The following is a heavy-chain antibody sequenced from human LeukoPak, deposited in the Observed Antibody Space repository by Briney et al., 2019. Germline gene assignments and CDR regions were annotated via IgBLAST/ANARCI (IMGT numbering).Heavy chain of an antibody. J-gene: IGHJ4*02. CDR1: GGSFSGYY. Sequence: SETLSLTCAVYGGSFSGYYWSWIRQPPGKGLEWIGEINHSGSTNYNPSLKSRVTISVDTSKNQFSLKLSSVTAADTAVYYCARGPPPDFDCWGQGTLVSVSS. CDR3: ARGPPPDFDC. CDR2: INHSGST. V-gene: IGHV4-34*01.